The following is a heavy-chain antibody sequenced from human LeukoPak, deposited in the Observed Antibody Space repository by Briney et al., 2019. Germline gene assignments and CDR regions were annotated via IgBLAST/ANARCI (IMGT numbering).Heavy chain of an antibody. D-gene: IGHD4-11*01. CDR1: GGSISSYY. CDR2: IYYSWST. CDR3: ARQGYSNYYGMDV. V-gene: IGHV4-59*08. Sequence: SETLSLTCTVSGGSISSYYWSWIRQPPGKGLEWIGYIYYSWSTNYNPSLKSRVTISVDTSKNQLSLKLSSVTAADTAVYYYARQGYSNYYGMDVWGQGTTVTVSS. J-gene: IGHJ6*02.